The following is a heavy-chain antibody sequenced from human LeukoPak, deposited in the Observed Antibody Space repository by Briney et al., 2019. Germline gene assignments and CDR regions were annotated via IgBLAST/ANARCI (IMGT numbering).Heavy chain of an antibody. CDR2: INPNSGGT. CDR3: AREYSGYERKENFDY. V-gene: IGHV1-2*02. J-gene: IGHJ4*02. Sequence: ASVKVSCKASGCTFTGYYMHWVRQAPGQGLEWMGWINPNSGGTNYAQKFQGRVTMTRDTSISTAYMELSRLRSDGTAVYYCAREYSGYERKENFDYWGQGTLVTVSS. D-gene: IGHD5-12*01. CDR1: GCTFTGYY.